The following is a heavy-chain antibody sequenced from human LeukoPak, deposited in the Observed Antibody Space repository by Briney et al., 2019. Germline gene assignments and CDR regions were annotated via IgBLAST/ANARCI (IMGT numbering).Heavy chain of an antibody. Sequence: PSETLSLTCAVYGGSLSGFYWSWIRQSPGKGLEWIGEINQSGSTNYNPSLKSRVTISVDTSKNQFSLKLSSVTAADTAVYFCARGRVSSSTWYSTYYYYFYMDVWGKGTTVTISS. D-gene: IGHD1-1*01. CDR1: GGSLSGFY. J-gene: IGHJ6*03. CDR3: ARGRVSSSTWYSTYYYYFYMDV. CDR2: INQSGST. V-gene: IGHV4-34*01.